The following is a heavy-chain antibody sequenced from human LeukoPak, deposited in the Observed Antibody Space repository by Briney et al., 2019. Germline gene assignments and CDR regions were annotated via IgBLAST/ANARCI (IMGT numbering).Heavy chain of an antibody. Sequence: GGSLRLSCVVSGVSLSSHGMHWVRQAPGKGLEWLTFTWSDGRSEYYADSVKGRFTVSRDNSKNTLYLQMNSLRAEDTAVYYCARALDDYGELWGQGTLVTVSS. CDR1: GVSLSSHG. CDR3: ARALDDYGEL. D-gene: IGHD4-17*01. CDR2: TWSDGRSE. J-gene: IGHJ4*02. V-gene: IGHV3-30*02.